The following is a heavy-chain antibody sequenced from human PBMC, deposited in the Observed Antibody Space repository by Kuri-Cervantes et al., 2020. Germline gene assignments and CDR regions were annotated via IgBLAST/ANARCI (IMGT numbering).Heavy chain of an antibody. CDR1: GGSISSSNW. Sequence: GSLRLSCVVSGGSISSSNWWSWVRQPPGKGLEWIGEIYHSGSTNYNPSLKSRVTISVDKSKNQFSLKLSSVTAADTAVYYCARAPNQYTYAVDYWGQGTLVTVSS. D-gene: IGHD5-18*01. CDR2: IYHSGST. V-gene: IGHV4-4*02. J-gene: IGHJ4*02. CDR3: ARAPNQYTYAVDY.